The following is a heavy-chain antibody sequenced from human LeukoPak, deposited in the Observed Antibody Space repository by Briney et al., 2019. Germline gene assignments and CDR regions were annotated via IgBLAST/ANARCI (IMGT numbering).Heavy chain of an antibody. V-gene: IGHV1-2*02. D-gene: IGHD2-8*01. J-gene: IGHJ6*03. CDR2: INCNSGDA. Sequence: ASVKVSCKASGYTFTGHGISWVRQAPGQGLEWVGRINCNSGDANSAQKFQGRVTMTRDTSVSTAYMDLSSVTSDDTAVYFCARSAGHCSNGVCFTDYYMDVWGRGTTVTVSS. CDR1: GYTFTGHG. CDR3: ARSAGHCSNGVCFTDYYMDV.